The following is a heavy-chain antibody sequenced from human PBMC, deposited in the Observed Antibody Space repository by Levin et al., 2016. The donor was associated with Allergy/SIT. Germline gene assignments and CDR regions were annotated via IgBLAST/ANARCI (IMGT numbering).Heavy chain of an antibody. CDR2: IYYSGST. D-gene: IGHD3-22*01. V-gene: IGHV4-59*01. Sequence: RQAPGKGLEWIGYIYYSGSTNYNPSLKSRVTISVDTSKNQFSLKLSSVTAADTAVYYCASSPYYYYDSSGYLYFDYWGQGTLVTVSS. J-gene: IGHJ4*02. CDR3: ASSPYYYYDSSGYLYFDY.